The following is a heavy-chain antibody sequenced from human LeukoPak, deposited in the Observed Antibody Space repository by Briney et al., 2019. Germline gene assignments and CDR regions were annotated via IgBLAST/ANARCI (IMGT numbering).Heavy chain of an antibody. CDR3: AKVRRYSSSWEFRPEFDY. Sequence: GGSLRLSCAASGFTFSSYGMSWVRQAPGKGLEWVSAISGSGGSTYYADSVKGRFTISRDNSKNTLYLQMNSLRVEDTAVYYCAKVRRYSSSWEFRPEFDYWGQGTLVTVSS. CDR1: GFTFSSYG. D-gene: IGHD6-13*01. CDR2: ISGSGGST. J-gene: IGHJ4*02. V-gene: IGHV3-23*01.